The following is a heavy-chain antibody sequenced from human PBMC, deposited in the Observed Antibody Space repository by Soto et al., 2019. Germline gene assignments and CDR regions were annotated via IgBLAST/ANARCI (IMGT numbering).Heavy chain of an antibody. CDR2: ISSYNDYT. CDR1: GYSFTTYG. D-gene: IGHD6-13*01. J-gene: IGHJ6*02. V-gene: IGHV1-18*01. CDR3: ARDRDSSSWFVYYNNCMDG. Sequence: ASVKVSCKASGYSFTTYGLSWVRQAPGHGLEWMGWISSYNDYTDYAQKFQGRVTMTTDTSTRTAYMELRSLRSDDTAVYYCARDRDSSSWFVYYNNCMDGWGQGSTGTVA.